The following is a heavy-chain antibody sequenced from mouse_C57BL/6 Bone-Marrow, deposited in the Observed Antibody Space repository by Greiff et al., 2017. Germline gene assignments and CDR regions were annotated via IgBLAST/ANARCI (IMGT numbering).Heavy chain of an antibody. Sequence: VQLQQSGPELVKPGASVKISCKASGYAFSSSWMNWVKQRPGKGLEWIGRIYPGDGDTNYNGKFKGKATLTADKSSSTAYMQLSSLTSEESAVYFCARFIATGVATDYAMDCWGRGTSDTVSS. CDR1: GYAFSSSW. J-gene: IGHJ4*01. CDR2: IYPGDGDT. D-gene: IGHD1-1*01. CDR3: ARFIATGVATDYAMDC. V-gene: IGHV1-82*01.